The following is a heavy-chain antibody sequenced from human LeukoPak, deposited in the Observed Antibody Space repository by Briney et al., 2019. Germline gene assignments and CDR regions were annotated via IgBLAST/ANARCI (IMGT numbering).Heavy chain of an antibody. J-gene: IGHJ4*02. V-gene: IGHV3-30*03. CDR3: QPEAVADY. CDR1: GFTFSSYG. D-gene: IGHD6-19*01. Sequence: LPGRSLRLSCAASGFTFSSYGMHWVRQAPGKGLEWVAVISYDGSNKYYADSVKGRFTISRDNSKNTLYLQMNSLRAEDTAVYYCQPEAVADYWGQGTLVTVSS. CDR2: ISYDGSNK.